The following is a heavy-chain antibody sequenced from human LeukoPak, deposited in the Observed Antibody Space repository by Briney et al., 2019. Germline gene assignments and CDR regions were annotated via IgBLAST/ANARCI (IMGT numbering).Heavy chain of an antibody. CDR2: ISGSGGST. D-gene: IGHD3-10*01. V-gene: IGHV3-23*01. CDR3: ARKYGSGSYYYMDV. Sequence: GGSLRLSCAASGFTFSSYALSWVRQAPGKGLEWVSAISGSGGSTYYADSVKGRFTISRDNSKNTLYLQMNSLRAEDTAVYYCARKYGSGSYYYMDVWGKGTTVTVSS. J-gene: IGHJ6*03. CDR1: GFTFSSYA.